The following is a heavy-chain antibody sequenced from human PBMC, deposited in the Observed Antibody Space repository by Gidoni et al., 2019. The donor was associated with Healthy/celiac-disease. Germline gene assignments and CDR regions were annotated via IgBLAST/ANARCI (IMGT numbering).Heavy chain of an antibody. CDR3: ARDYYYDSSAADGY. V-gene: IGHV3-48*02. D-gene: IGHD3-22*01. Sequence: EVQLVEYGGGLVQLGGSLRLSCAASGFTFSSYSMNWVRQDPGKGLEWVSYIISSSSTIYYADSVKGRFTISRDNAKNSLYLQMNSLRDEDTVVYYCARDYYYDSSAADGYWGQGTLVTVSS. J-gene: IGHJ4*02. CDR1: GFTFSSYS. CDR2: IISSSSTI.